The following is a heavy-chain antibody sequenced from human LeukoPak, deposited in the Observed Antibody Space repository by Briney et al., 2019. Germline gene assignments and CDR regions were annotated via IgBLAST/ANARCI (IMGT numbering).Heavy chain of an antibody. V-gene: IGHV1-18*01. CDR2: ISAYNGNT. J-gene: IGHJ3*02. D-gene: IGHD3-22*01. CDR1: GYTFTNYD. Sequence: ASVTVSFTASGYTFTNYDISWVRQAPGQGLEWVGWISAYNGNTNYAQKLHGRVTITTDTSTSTAYMELRSLRSDDTAVYYCARNLHYYDSSGPNDAFNIWGQGTMVTVSS. CDR3: ARNLHYYDSSGPNDAFNI.